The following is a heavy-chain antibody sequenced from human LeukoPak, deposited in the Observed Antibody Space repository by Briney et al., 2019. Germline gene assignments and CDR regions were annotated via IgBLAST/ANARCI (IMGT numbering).Heavy chain of an antibody. CDR3: ASTRIQLWLLAFDI. V-gene: IGHV4-30-4*02. J-gene: IGHJ3*02. Sequence: PSETLSLTCTVSGGSISSGDYYWSWIRQPPGKGLEWIGYIYYSGSTYYNPSLKSRVTISVDTSKNQFSLKLSSVTAADTAVYYCASTRIQLWLLAFDIWGQGTMVTVSS. D-gene: IGHD5-18*01. CDR1: GGSISSGDYY. CDR2: IYYSGST.